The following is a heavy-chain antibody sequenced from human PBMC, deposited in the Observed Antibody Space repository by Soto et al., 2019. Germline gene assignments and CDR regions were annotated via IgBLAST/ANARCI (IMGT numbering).Heavy chain of an antibody. CDR3: STGRSTYGLDS. V-gene: IGHV3-15*01. CDR1: AFSFTNAW. Sequence: KPVGSLRLSCVASAFSFTNAWMSWVRQAPGKGLEWVGRIKSITDGGTTDYAAPVKGRFTISRDDSNNTLYLQMNSLKTEDTAVYYCSTGRSTYGLDSWGQGTLVTVCS. CDR2: IKSITDGGTT. D-gene: IGHD5-18*01. J-gene: IGHJ4*02.